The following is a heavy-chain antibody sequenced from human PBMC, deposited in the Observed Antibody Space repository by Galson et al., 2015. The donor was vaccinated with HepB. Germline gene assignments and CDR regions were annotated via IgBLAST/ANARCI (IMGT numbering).Heavy chain of an antibody. Sequence: SLRLSCAASGFTFSSYSMNWVRQAPGKGLEWVSYISSSSSTIYYADSVKGRFTISRDNAKNSLYLQMNSLRAEDTAVYYCARDHPLEDYDSSGNDDAFDIWGQGTMVTVSS. D-gene: IGHD3-22*01. CDR2: ISSSSSTI. V-gene: IGHV3-48*04. J-gene: IGHJ3*02. CDR1: GFTFSSYS. CDR3: ARDHPLEDYDSSGNDDAFDI.